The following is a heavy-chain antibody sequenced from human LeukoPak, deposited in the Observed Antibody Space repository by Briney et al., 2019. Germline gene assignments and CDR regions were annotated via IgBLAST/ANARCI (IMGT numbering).Heavy chain of an antibody. CDR1: GGSFSGYY. CDR3: ARGVSGPQRGYFDY. D-gene: IGHD2-2*01. Sequence: SEILSLTCAVYGGSFSGYYWSWIRQPPGKGLEWIGEINHSGSTNYNPSLKSRVTISVDTSKNQFSLKLSSVTAADTAVYYCARGVSGPQRGYFDYWGQGTLVTVSS. V-gene: IGHV4-34*01. J-gene: IGHJ4*02. CDR2: INHSGST.